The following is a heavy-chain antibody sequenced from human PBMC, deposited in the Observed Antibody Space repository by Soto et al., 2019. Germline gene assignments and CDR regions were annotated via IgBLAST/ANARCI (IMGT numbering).Heavy chain of an antibody. D-gene: IGHD2-2*01. V-gene: IGHV4-34*01. CDR2: INHSGST. CDR3: ARTANGYCSSTSCYAFDY. J-gene: IGHJ4*02. Sequence: QVQLQQWGAGLLKPSETLSLTCAVYGGSFSGYYWSWIRQPPGKGLEWIGEINHSGSTNYNPSLKSRVNISVDTSKNQFSLKLSSVTAADTAVYYCARTANGYCSSTSCYAFDYWGQGTLVTVSS. CDR1: GGSFSGYY.